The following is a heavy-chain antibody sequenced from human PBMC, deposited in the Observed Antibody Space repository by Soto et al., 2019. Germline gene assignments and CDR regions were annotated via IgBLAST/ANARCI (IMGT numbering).Heavy chain of an antibody. Sequence: QVQLQESGPGLVKPSQTLSLTCTVSGGSISSGGYYWSWIRQHPGKGLEWIGYTYYSGSTYYNPSLKSRVTISVDTSKNQFSLKLSSVTAADSAVYYCAVVVAATQRMDWFDPWGQGTLVTVSS. J-gene: IGHJ5*02. CDR2: TYYSGST. CDR1: GGSISSGGYY. V-gene: IGHV4-31*03. CDR3: AVVVAATQRMDWFDP. D-gene: IGHD2-15*01.